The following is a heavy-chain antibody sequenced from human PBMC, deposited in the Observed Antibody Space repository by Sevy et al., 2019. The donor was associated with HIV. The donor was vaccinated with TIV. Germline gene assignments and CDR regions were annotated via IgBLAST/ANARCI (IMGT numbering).Heavy chain of an antibody. V-gene: IGHV3-30*18. CDR2: ISYGGSIK. Sequence: GGSLRLSCAASRFTFSGYAMHWVRQAPGQGLKWVAAISYGGSIKYYADSVKGRFPISRDNSKNTLYLQMNSLRAEDTAVYYCAKDPGYSSDWYALAFYFDYWGQGTLVTVSS. J-gene: IGHJ4*02. D-gene: IGHD6-13*01. CDR1: RFTFSGYA. CDR3: AKDPGYSSDWYALAFYFDY.